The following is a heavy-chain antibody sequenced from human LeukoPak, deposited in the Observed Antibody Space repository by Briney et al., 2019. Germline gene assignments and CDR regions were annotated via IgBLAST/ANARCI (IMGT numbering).Heavy chain of an antibody. Sequence: GGSLRLSCVASGLTFSSSWMSWVRQAPGGGLEFVANINPDESTKNYVDSVKGRFTISRDNTKNSLYLQMNSLRAEDTAVYYCVRGDYSDSSGPGYWGQGTLVTVSS. V-gene: IGHV3-7*03. J-gene: IGHJ4*02. D-gene: IGHD3-22*01. CDR3: VRGDYSDSSGPGY. CDR1: GLTFSSSW. CDR2: INPDESTK.